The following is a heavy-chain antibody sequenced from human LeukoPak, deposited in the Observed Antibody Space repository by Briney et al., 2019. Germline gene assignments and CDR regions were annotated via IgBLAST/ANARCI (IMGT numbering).Heavy chain of an antibody. J-gene: IGHJ5*02. CDR1: GRSISSSSYY. V-gene: IGHV4-39*07. D-gene: IGHD3-9*01. Sequence: SETLSLTCTVSGRSISSSSYYWGWIRQPPGKGLEWIGSIYYSGSTYYNPSVKSRVTLFVDVSKNRFSLNLTSVTAADTALYICARTHFDSLGWFDPWGQGIQVIVSS. CDR3: ARTHFDSLGWFDP. CDR2: IYYSGST.